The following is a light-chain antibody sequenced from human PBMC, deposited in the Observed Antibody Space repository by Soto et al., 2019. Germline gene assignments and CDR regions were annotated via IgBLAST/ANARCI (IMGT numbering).Light chain of an antibody. CDR2: GAS. J-gene: IGKJ5*01. V-gene: IGKV3-15*01. Sequence: EILITQYPATLSVSPGERASLSCRASQSASSSLAWYQQKPGQGPRLLIYGASTRATGIPARFSGSGSGTDFTLTISSLEPEDFAVYYCQQRSNWPITFGQGTRLEIK. CDR1: QSASSS. CDR3: QQRSNWPIT.